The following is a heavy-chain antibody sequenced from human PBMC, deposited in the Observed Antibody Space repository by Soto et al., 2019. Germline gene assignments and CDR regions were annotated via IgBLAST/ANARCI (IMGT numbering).Heavy chain of an antibody. CDR2: ISYDGSNK. V-gene: IGHV3-30-3*01. Sequence: QVQLVESGGGVVQPGRSLRLSCAASGFTFSSYAMHWVRQAPGKGLEWVAVISYDGSNKYYADSVKGRFTISRDNSKNTLYLQMNSLRAEDTAVYYCARELTYSKGYYYYGMDVSGQGTTVTVSS. CDR3: ARELTYSKGYYYYGMDV. J-gene: IGHJ6*02. CDR1: GFTFSSYA. D-gene: IGHD4-4*01.